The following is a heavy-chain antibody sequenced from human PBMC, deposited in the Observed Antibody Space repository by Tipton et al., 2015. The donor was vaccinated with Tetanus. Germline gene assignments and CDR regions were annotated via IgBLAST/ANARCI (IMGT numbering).Heavy chain of an antibody. V-gene: IGHV3-49*03. D-gene: IGHD3-3*01. CDR3: ARANYDFPKKGPFDS. CDR2: IRSKAYGETT. Sequence: SLRLSCAASGFTFADYAMSWFRQAPGKGLEWVGFIRSKAYGETTEYAASVKGRFTMSRDDSKNIAYLQMNTLKTEDTAVYYCARANYDFPKKGPFDSWGQGSLVIVSS. CDR1: GFTFADYA. J-gene: IGHJ4*02.